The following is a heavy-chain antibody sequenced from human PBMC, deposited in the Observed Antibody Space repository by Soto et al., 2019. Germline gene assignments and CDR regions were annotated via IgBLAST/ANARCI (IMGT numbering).Heavy chain of an antibody. Sequence: SGPTLVNPTQTLTLTCTFSGFSLSTLGTCVAWIRQPPGKALEWLALINWDNNEYHSTSLKTRLTISKDTSKNQVVLTMTNMEPVDTATYYCARIRMVRGAPPYYFDYWGQGTLVTVSS. D-gene: IGHD3-10*01. V-gene: IGHV2-70*01. J-gene: IGHJ4*02. CDR3: ARIRMVRGAPPYYFDY. CDR2: INWDNNE. CDR1: GFSLSTLGTC.